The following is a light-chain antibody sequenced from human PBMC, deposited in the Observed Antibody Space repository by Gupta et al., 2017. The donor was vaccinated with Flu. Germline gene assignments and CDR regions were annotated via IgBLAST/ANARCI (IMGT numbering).Light chain of an antibody. J-gene: IGKJ4*01. V-gene: IGKV3-20*01. Sequence: PGLLSLSPGERATLSCRASQSVNSYLAWYQQKPGQAPRLLIYGASSRATGIPDRFSGSGSGTDFTLTISRLEPEDFAVYYCQQSGSSPLTFGGGTKVEI. CDR1: QSVNSY. CDR2: GAS. CDR3: QQSGSSPLT.